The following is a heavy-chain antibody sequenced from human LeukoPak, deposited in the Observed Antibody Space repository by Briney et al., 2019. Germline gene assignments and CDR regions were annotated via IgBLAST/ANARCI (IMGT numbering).Heavy chain of an antibody. D-gene: IGHD3-22*01. CDR3: ARQYYDSSGYYQNDAFDI. V-gene: IGHV3-48*04. Sequence: GGSLRLSCAASGFTFSSYSMNWVRQAPGKGLEWVSYISSSSTIYYADSVKGRFTISRDNAKNSLYLQMNSLRAEDTAVYYCARQYYDSSGYYQNDAFDIWGQGTMVTVSS. J-gene: IGHJ3*02. CDR2: ISSSSTI. CDR1: GFTFSSYS.